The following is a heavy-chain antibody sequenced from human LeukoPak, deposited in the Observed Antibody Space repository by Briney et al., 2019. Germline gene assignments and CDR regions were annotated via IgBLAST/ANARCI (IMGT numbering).Heavy chain of an antibody. J-gene: IGHJ6*03. CDR1: GFTFRSYW. Sequence: GGSLRLSCAASGFTFRSYWMSWVRQAPGKGLEWVANIKQDGSEKYFVDSVKGRFTISRDNAKNSLYLQMNSLRVDYLALYYCAKASTTGVPPYYMDVWGKGTTVTVSS. V-gene: IGHV3-7*03. D-gene: IGHD1-14*01. CDR2: IKQDGSEK. CDR3: AKASTTGVPPYYMDV.